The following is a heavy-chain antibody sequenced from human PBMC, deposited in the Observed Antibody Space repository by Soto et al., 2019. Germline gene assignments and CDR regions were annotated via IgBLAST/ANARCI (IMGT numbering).Heavy chain of an antibody. D-gene: IGHD6-25*01. Sequence: GASVKVSWKASGYTFTSYGIVWARQAPGEGLEWMGWISPYSGETRYAEKFKDRVTLTKDTTRKTAYMDLRNLKSDDTTVYWCARGPAGGSDFWG. CDR2: ISPYSGET. V-gene: IGHV1-18*04. CDR1: GYTFTSYG. J-gene: IGHJ4*01. CDR3: ARGPAGGSDF.